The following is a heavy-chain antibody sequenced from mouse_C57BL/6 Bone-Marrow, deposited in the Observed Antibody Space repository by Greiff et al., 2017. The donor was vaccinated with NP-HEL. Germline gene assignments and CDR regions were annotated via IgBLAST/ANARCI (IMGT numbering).Heavy chain of an antibody. D-gene: IGHD1-1*01. CDR3: AGGDHYYGSSYGFAY. CDR1: GFTFSDYG. CDR2: ISSGSSTI. Sequence: DVHLVESGGGLVKPGGSLKLSCAASGFTFSDYGMHWVRQAPEKGLEWVAYISSGSSTIYYADTVKGRFTIPRDNAKNTLFLQMTSLRSEDTAMYYCAGGDHYYGSSYGFAYWGQGTLVTVSA. V-gene: IGHV5-17*01. J-gene: IGHJ3*01.